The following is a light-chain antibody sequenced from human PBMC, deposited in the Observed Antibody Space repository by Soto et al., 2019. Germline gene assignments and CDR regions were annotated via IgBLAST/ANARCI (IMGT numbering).Light chain of an antibody. J-gene: IGLJ3*02. CDR3: QVWDSSSDHLV. CDR1: NIGSKS. CDR2: DDT. Sequence: SSELTQPPSVSVAPGQTASITCGGNNIGSKSVHWYQQKPGQAPVVVVYDDTDRPSGIPERFSGSNSGNTATLTISRVEAGDEADYCCQVWDSSSDHLVFGGGTKLTVL. V-gene: IGLV3-21*02.